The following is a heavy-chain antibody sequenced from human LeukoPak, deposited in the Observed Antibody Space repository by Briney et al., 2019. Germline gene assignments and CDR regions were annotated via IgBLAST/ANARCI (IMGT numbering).Heavy chain of an antibody. CDR3: SRHTSHYSDSSGYYAFDI. D-gene: IGHD3-22*01. J-gene: IGHJ3*02. Sequence: SETLSLTCIVSGYSISSGYYWGWIRQSPGKGLEWIGSILHSGSTHYNPSLKSRVTISVDTSKNQFSLKLSSGTAADTAVYYCSRHTSHYSDSSGYYAFDIWGQGTMVTVSS. CDR2: ILHSGST. CDR1: GYSISSGYY. V-gene: IGHV4-38-2*02.